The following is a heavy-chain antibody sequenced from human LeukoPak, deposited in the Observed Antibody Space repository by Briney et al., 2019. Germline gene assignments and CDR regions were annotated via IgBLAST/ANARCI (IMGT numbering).Heavy chain of an antibody. D-gene: IGHD3-10*01. Sequence: GRSLRLSCEDSGVTFSSHGMNWVRQAPGKGLEWVALISYDGSNEYYADSVKGRFTISRDNSKKTLYLQMNSLRAEDTAVYYCAKGYYYGSGWGQGTLVTVSS. CDR3: AKGYYYGSG. V-gene: IGHV3-30*18. CDR2: ISYDGSNE. CDR1: GVTFSSHG. J-gene: IGHJ4*02.